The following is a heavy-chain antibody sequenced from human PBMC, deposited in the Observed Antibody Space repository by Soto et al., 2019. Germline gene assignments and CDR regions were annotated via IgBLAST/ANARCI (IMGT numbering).Heavy chain of an antibody. D-gene: IGHD3-22*01. Sequence: PVGSLRLSCAASGFTFSSYSMNCVRHSPGKGLEWVSYISSSSSTIYYADSVKGRFTISRDNAKNSLYLQMNSLRDEDTAVYYCAGAYYYDSSGYYRDYWGQGTLVTVSS. CDR2: ISSSSSTI. CDR1: GFTFSSYS. CDR3: AGAYYYDSSGYYRDY. J-gene: IGHJ4*02. V-gene: IGHV3-48*02.